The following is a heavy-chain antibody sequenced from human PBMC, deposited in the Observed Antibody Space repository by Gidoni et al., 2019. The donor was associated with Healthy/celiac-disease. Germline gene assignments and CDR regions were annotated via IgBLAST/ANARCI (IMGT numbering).Heavy chain of an antibody. D-gene: IGHD6-19*01. CDR1: GFTFSSYA. J-gene: IGHJ4*02. Sequence: QVQLVESGGGVVQPGRSLRLSCAASGFTFSSYAMHWVRQAPGKGLEWVAVISYDGSHKYYADSVKGRFTISRDNSKNTLYLQMNSLRAEDTAVYYCARAVSGWYSYFDYWGQGTLVTVSS. CDR2: ISYDGSHK. V-gene: IGHV3-30-3*01. CDR3: ARAVSGWYSYFDY.